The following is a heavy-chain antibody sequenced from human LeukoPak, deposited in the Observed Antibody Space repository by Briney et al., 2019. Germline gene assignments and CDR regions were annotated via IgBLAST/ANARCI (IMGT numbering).Heavy chain of an antibody. V-gene: IGHV1-2*02. J-gene: IGHJ6*02. CDR1: GYTFTGYY. CDR3: AGELLRFGDYYYYGMDV. Sequence: ASVKVSCKASGYTFTGYYMHWVRQAPGQGLEWMGWINPNSGGTNYAQKFQGRVTMTRDTSISTAYMELSRLRSDDTAVYYCAGELLRFGDYYYYGMDVWGQETTVTV. D-gene: IGHD3-10*01. CDR2: INPNSGGT.